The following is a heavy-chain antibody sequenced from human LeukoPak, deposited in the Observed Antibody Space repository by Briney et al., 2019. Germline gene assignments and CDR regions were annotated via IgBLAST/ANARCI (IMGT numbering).Heavy chain of an antibody. CDR3: ARGGQQQLHDY. D-gene: IGHD6-13*01. J-gene: IGHJ4*02. Sequence: SETLSLTCAVYGGSFSGYYWSWIRQPPGKGLEWIGEINHSGSTNYNPSLKSRVTISVDTSKNQFSLKLSSVTAADTAVYYCARGGQQQLHDYWGQGTLVTVSS. CDR1: GGSFSGYY. CDR2: INHSGST. V-gene: IGHV4-34*01.